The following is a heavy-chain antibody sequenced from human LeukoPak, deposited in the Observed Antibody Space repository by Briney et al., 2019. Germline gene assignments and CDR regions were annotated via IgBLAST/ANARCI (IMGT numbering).Heavy chain of an antibody. V-gene: IGHV3-30*02. Sequence: GSLRLSCTTSGFIFSDYGMHWLRQAPGKRPEWVTFIRFDGSLQYYADSVKGRFTISRDNSKNTLHLQMNSLRAEDTAVYYCARDRRLRDAFDIWGQGTMVTVSS. CDR1: GFIFSDYG. D-gene: IGHD5-12*01. CDR2: IRFDGSLQ. J-gene: IGHJ3*02. CDR3: ARDRRLRDAFDI.